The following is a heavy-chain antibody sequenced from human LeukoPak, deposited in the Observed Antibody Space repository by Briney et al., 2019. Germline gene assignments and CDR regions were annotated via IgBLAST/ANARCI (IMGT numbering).Heavy chain of an antibody. D-gene: IGHD2-21*02. Sequence: GGSLRLSCAASGFTFSSYGMHWVRQAPGKGLDWVAVIWYDGSNKYYADSVKGRFTISRENSKNTLYLQMNSLRAEDTAVYYCAKGNCGGDCYSQSHYYYYYMDVWGKGTTVTVSS. J-gene: IGHJ6*03. CDR3: AKGNCGGDCYSQSHYYYYYMDV. V-gene: IGHV3-33*06. CDR1: GFTFSSYG. CDR2: IWYDGSNK.